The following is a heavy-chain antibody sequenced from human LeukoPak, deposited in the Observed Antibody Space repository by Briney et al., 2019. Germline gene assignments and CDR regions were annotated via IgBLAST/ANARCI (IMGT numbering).Heavy chain of an antibody. CDR3: ARDLEVADDAFDI. D-gene: IGHD5-12*01. Sequence: KPSETLSLTCTVSGGSISSYYWSWIRQPPGKGLEWIGYIYYSGSTNYNPSLKSRVTISVDTSKNQFSLKLSSVTAADTAVYYCARDLEVADDAFDIWGQGTMVTVSS. CDR2: IYYSGST. J-gene: IGHJ3*02. V-gene: IGHV4-59*12. CDR1: GGSISSYY.